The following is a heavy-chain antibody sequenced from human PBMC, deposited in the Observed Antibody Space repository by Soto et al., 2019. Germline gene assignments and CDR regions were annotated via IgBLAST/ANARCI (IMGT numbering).Heavy chain of an antibody. J-gene: IGHJ6*02. D-gene: IGHD3-16*01. CDR2: INAGNGNT. Sequence: PAEVSCKACRVAIASYSRRWFRQSPRQGLEWMGWINAGNGNTKYSQKFQGRVTITRDTSASTAYMELSSLRSEDTAVYYCARSRQKLKTLYYYSGMDVWGQGTTVTVSS. CDR3: ARSRQKLKTLYYYSGMDV. CDR1: RVAIASYS. V-gene: IGHV1-3*01.